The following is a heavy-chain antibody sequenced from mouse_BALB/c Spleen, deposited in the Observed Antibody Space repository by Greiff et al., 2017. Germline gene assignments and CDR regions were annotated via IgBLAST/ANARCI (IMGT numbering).Heavy chain of an antibody. D-gene: IGHD2-14*01. CDR2: IRLKSNNYAT. J-gene: IGHJ4*01. Sequence: EVKLQESGGGLVQPGGSMKLSCVASGFTFSNYWMNWVRQSPEKGLEWVAEIRLKSNNYATHYAESVKGRFTISRDDSKSSVYLQMNNLRAEDTGIYYCTRKRYDYAMDYWGQGTSVTVSS. CDR3: TRKRYDYAMDY. V-gene: IGHV6-6*02. CDR1: GFTFSNYW.